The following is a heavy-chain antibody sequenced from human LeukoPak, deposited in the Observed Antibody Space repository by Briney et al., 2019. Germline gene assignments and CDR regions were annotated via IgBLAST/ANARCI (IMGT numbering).Heavy chain of an antibody. J-gene: IGHJ5*02. CDR3: ARGGYDILTGYSP. CDR2: IYYSGST. Sequence: SETLSLTCTVSGGSISSYYWSWIRQPPGKGLEWIGYIYYSGSTNYNPSLKSRVTISVATSKNQFSLKLSSVTAADTAVYYCARGGYDILTGYSPWGQGTLVTVSS. V-gene: IGHV4-59*01. CDR1: GGSISSYY. D-gene: IGHD3-9*01.